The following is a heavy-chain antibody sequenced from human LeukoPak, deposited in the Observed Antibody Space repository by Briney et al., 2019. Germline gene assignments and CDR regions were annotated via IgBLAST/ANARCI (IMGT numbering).Heavy chain of an antibody. CDR3: ARAGGSITMVRGVIMDWYFDL. CDR1: GYTFTGYY. J-gene: IGHJ2*01. V-gene: IGHV1-69*04. CDR2: IIPILGIA. D-gene: IGHD3-10*01. Sequence: SVKVSCKASGYTFTGYYMHWVRQAPGQGLEWMGRIIPILGIANYAQKFQGRVTITADKSTSTAYMELSSLRSEDAAVYYCARAGGSITMVRGVIMDWYFDLWGRGTLVTVSS.